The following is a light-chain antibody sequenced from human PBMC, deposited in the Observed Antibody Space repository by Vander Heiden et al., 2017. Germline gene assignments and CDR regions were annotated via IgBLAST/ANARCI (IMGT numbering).Light chain of an antibody. CDR3: QVWDSSTAGVV. J-gene: IGLJ2*01. CDR1: NIGSKN. CDR2: RDS. Sequence: GQTARITCGGNNIGSKNVHWYQQKPGQAPVLVIYRDSNRPSGIPERFSGSNSGNTATLTISRAQAGDEADYYCQVWDSSTAGVVFGGGTKLTVL. V-gene: IGLV3-9*01.